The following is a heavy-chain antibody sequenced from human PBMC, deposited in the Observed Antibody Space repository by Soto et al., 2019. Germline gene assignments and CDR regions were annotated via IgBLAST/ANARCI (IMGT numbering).Heavy chain of an antibody. J-gene: IGHJ5*02. V-gene: IGHV3-48*03. CDR3: AREHGYQVHSLYNWFDP. CDR1: GFTFSNYE. Sequence: GGSMRLSCAASGFTFSNYEMNWVRQAPGKEPEWISYIGTSGDTMYYADSVRGRFTVSRDNAKNSLFLQMTSLRAEDTAVYYCAREHGYQVHSLYNWFDPWGQGTLVTVSS. CDR2: IGTSGDTM. D-gene: IGHD1-1*01.